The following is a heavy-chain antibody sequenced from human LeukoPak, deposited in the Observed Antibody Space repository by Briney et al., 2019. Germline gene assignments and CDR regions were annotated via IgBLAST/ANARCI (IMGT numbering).Heavy chain of an antibody. CDR2: ISYDGSNK. Sequence: PGGSLRLSCAASGFTFSSYGMHWVRQAPGKGLEWVAVISYDGSNKYYADSVKGRFTISRDNSKNTLYLQMNSLRAEDTAVYYCAKVAGNYYYYGMDVWGQGTTVTVSS. J-gene: IGHJ6*02. CDR3: AKVAGNYYYYGMDV. V-gene: IGHV3-30*18. D-gene: IGHD6-19*01. CDR1: GFTFSSYG.